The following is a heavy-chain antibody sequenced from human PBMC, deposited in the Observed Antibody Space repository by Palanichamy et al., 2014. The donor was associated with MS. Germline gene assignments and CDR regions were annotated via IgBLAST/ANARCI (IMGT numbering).Heavy chain of an antibody. CDR2: IYSSGGT. D-gene: IGHD6-13*01. J-gene: IGHJ4*02. CDR1: GFTVSGNY. CDR3: AVGAAAGSTADYVDY. Sequence: EVQLVESGGGLIHPGGSLRLSCTASGFTVSGNYMSWVRQAPGKGLEWVSVIYSSGGTYYADSVKGRFTISRDNSKNTLYLQLNSLRAEDTALYYCAVGAAAGSTADYVDYWGQGTLVTVSS. V-gene: IGHV3-53*01.